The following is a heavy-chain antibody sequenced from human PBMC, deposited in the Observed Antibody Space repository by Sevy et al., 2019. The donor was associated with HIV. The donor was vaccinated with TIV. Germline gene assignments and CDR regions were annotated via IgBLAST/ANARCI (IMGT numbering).Heavy chain of an antibody. Sequence: ASVKVSCKASGYTFTSYDINWVRQATGQGLEWMGWMNPNRGNTGYAQKFQGRVTMTRNTSISTAYMELSSLRSADTAVYYCASKKGRPGMLAAYYYYGMDVWGQGTTVTVSS. CDR2: MNPNRGNT. CDR1: GYTFTSYD. J-gene: IGHJ6*02. CDR3: ASKKGRPGMLAAYYYYGMDV. D-gene: IGHD6-25*01. V-gene: IGHV1-8*01.